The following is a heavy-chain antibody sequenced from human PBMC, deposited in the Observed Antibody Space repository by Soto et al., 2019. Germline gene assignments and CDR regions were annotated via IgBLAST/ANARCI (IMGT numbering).Heavy chain of an antibody. CDR1: GGSISSYY. Sequence: PSETLSLTCTVSGGSISSYYWSWSRQPPGKGLEWIGYIYYSGSTNYNPSLKSRVTISVDTSKNQFSLKLSSVTAAETAGYYCARGLRGSGNDLFETWGQGTMVTV. J-gene: IGHJ3*02. CDR2: IYYSGST. D-gene: IGHD6-25*01. CDR3: ARGLRGSGNDLFET. V-gene: IGHV4-59*01.